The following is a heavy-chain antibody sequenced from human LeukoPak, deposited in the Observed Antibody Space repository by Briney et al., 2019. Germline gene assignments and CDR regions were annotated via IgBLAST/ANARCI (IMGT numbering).Heavy chain of an antibody. CDR3: ARGGPAGVATNDY. CDR2: IESDGGRT. Sequence: GGSLRLSCAASGFTFSIYYMHWVRQAPGKGLVWVSHIESDGGRTTYADSVRGRFIISRDNAKNTLYLQMNSLRAEDTAVYYCARGGPAGVATNDYWGQGTLVTVSS. D-gene: IGHD5-24*01. V-gene: IGHV3-74*01. J-gene: IGHJ4*02. CDR1: GFTFSIYY.